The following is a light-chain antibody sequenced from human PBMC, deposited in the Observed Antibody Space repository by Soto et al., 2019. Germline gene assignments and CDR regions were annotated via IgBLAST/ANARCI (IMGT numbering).Light chain of an antibody. CDR3: QQRSNCTPT. Sequence: DTMLIQSQDTLSLSPGERVTLSCRASHTVTNFLAWYQHNAGQAPRLLIYDVSNRATGIPARFSGSGSGTDFTLTISSLEPDYFSVYYCQQRSNCTPTFFGGTNMAIK. CDR2: DVS. V-gene: IGKV3-11*01. CDR1: HTVTNF. J-gene: IGKJ4*01.